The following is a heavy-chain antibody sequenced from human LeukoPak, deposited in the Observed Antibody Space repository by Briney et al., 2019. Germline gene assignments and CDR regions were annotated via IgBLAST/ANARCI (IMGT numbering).Heavy chain of an antibody. CDR2: ISSSSNYI. CDR1: GFTFSFYS. J-gene: IGHJ4*02. V-gene: IGHV3-21*04. Sequence: TGGSLRLSCAASGFTFSFYSMNWVRQAPGKGLEWISSISSSSNYIYYADSVKGRFTISRDNSKNTLYLQMNSLRAEDTAVYYCAKGGDYPDYWGQGTLVTVSS. CDR3: AKGGDYPDY.